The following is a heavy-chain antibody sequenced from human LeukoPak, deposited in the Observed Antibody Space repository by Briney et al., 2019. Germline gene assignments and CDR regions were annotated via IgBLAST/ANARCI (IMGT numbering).Heavy chain of an antibody. V-gene: IGHV1-2*02. J-gene: IGHJ3*02. D-gene: IGHD4-17*01. CDR2: INPNSGGT. CDR3: ANAATVTALYDAFDI. CDR1: GYTFTGYY. Sequence: ASVKVSCKASGYTFTGYYMHWVRQAPGQGLEWMGWINPNSGGTNYAQKFQGRVTMTRDTSTSTGYMEMSSLRSEDTAVYYCANAATVTALYDAFDIWGQGTMVTASS.